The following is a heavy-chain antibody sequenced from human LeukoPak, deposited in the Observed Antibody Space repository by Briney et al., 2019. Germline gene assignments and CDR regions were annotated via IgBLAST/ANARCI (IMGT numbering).Heavy chain of an antibody. CDR3: ARVGTTLWYNRFDS. CDR1: RFIFSSYW. Sequence: PGGSLRLSCSASRFIFSSYWMSWVRQAPGRGLEWVANIKEDGSETHYVDSVKGRFTISRDNAKNSMYLQMNSLRVEDTAVYYCARVGTTLWYNRFDSWGQGALVTVSS. D-gene: IGHD1-7*01. V-gene: IGHV3-7*05. J-gene: IGHJ5*01. CDR2: IKEDGSET.